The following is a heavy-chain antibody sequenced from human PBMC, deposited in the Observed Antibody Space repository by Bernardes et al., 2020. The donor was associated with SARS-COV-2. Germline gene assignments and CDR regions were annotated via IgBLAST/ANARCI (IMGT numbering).Heavy chain of an antibody. D-gene: IGHD4-17*01. CDR1: GYSFTAYD. V-gene: IGHV1-8*01. CDR2: LTPNSGPT. Sequence: AAVQVYCKASGYSFTAYDINWVRQAPGQGLEWMGWLTPNSGPTGYPQKFQGRVTVTRNTSINTAYLELNSLTSEDTAIYYCATSLNYGVLFQHWGQGTLVTVSS. CDR3: ATSLNYGVLFQH. J-gene: IGHJ1*01.